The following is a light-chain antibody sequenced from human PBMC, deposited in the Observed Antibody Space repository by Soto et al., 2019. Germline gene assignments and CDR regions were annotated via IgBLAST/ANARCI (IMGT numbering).Light chain of an antibody. CDR2: WAS. V-gene: IGKV4-1*01. CDR3: QQYYDVPVN. CDR1: QPVLRSSNNKNH. Sequence: DIVMTQSPDSLTVSLGERATINCKASQPVLRSSNNKNHLAWYQQKPTQSPKMLISWASTRESGVPDRFSGSGSGIEFTLTISSLQAEDAAVYYCQQYYDVPVNFGQGTRLEIK. J-gene: IGKJ5*01.